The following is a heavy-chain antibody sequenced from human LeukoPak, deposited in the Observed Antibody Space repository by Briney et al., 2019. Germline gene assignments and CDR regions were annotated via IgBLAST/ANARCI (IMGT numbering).Heavy chain of an antibody. J-gene: IGHJ4*02. CDR3: VGTIASRGSEY. Sequence: GGSLRLSCAAYGFTFTNYWMHWVRQAPGMGLVWVSRLPPDELGIIYADSVKGRFTVSRDNAKNTVYLQMNNLRVDDTAMYYCVGTIASRGSEYWGQGALVTVSS. D-gene: IGHD6-6*01. CDR1: GFTFTNYW. V-gene: IGHV3-74*01. CDR2: LPPDELGI.